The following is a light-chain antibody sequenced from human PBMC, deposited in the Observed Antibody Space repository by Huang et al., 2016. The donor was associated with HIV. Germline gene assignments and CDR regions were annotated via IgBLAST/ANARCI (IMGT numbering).Light chain of an antibody. CDR3: QQYNNWPPEVT. J-gene: IGKJ3*01. CDR1: QSISTY. V-gene: IGKV3-15*01. Sequence: EIVLTQSPATLSVSPGERATISCRASQSISTYLAWYQHKPAQPPRILIYGASTRASVSPARFSGSGSGTEFTLTISSLQSEDFAVYYCQQYNNWPPEVTFGPGTKVDIK. CDR2: GAS.